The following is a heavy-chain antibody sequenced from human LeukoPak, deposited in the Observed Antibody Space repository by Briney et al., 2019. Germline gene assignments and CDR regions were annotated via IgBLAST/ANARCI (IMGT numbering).Heavy chain of an antibody. CDR3: AKDVAPDSGWDLDY. J-gene: IGHJ4*02. CDR1: GLTFSTYS. V-gene: IGHV3-23*01. D-gene: IGHD6-19*01. Sequence: GGSLRRSCAVSGLTFSTYSMTWVRQGPGKGLGWVSSIYNSGAKIFYADSVKGRFTISRDNSKNMLYLQMNSLRVEDTAVYYCAKDVAPDSGWDLDYWGQGTLVTVSS. CDR2: IYNSGAKI.